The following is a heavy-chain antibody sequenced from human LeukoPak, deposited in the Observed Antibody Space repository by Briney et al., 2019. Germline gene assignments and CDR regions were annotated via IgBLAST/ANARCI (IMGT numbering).Heavy chain of an antibody. D-gene: IGHD2-2*01. V-gene: IGHV3-21*01. CDR2: ISTSIGDI. Sequence: VGSLRLSCAASGYTFTSYSINWVRQAPGKGLEWVSSISTSIGDIKYADSVQGRVTISRDNDENSLYLQMNSLRAEDTAVYYCARDPGDSVVVPAGEHYYYYGMDVWGEGATVTVSS. CDR3: ARDPGDSVVVPAGEHYYYYGMDV. CDR1: GYTFTSYS. J-gene: IGHJ6*04.